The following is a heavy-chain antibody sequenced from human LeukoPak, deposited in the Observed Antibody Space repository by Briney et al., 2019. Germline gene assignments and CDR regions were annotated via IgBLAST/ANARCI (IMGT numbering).Heavy chain of an antibody. J-gene: IGHJ4*02. V-gene: IGHV3-30*04. CDR1: GFTFSSYA. D-gene: IGHD3-10*01. CDR2: ISHDGSNR. Sequence: PGGSLRLSCSASGFTFSSYAMHWVRQAPGKGLEWVAVISHDGSNRYYADSVKGRFTISRDNSVNTLDLQMNSLGGEDTAMYYCVRDISGEKSFDYWGQGTLVTVSS. CDR3: VRDISGEKSFDY.